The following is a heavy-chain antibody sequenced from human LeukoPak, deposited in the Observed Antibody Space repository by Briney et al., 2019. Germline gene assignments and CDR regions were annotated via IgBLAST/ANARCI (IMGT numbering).Heavy chain of an antibody. V-gene: IGHV3-23*01. CDR2: IISNNSDI. D-gene: IGHD5-24*01. J-gene: IGHJ4*02. CDR3: AKDRIPDGRYSIDF. Sequence: AGSLRLYCAASGFTFNTYAMNWLRKAPGQGLEWGSVIISNNSDIHYAGSVRGRITISTANSKTKLYLQINSLKDTDTDEYSSAKDRIPDGRYSIDFWGPGTLVTVSS. CDR1: GFTFNTYA.